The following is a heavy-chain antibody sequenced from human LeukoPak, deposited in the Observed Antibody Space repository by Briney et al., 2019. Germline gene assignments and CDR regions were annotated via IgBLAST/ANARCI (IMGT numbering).Heavy chain of an antibody. Sequence: GGSLRLSCVVSGFTLSSYAMSWVRQAPGKGLEWVSAISGSGGSTYYADSVKGRFTVSRDNSKNTLYLQMNSLRAEDTAVYYCATSPYYDFWSGYNDRDYWGQGTLVTVSS. V-gene: IGHV3-23*01. CDR3: ATSPYYDFWSGYNDRDY. J-gene: IGHJ4*02. D-gene: IGHD3-3*01. CDR2: ISGSGGST. CDR1: GFTLSSYA.